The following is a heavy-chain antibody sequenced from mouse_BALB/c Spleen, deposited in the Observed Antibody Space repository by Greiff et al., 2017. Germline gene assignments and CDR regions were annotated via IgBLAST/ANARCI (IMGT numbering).Heavy chain of an antibody. J-gene: IGHJ4*01. CDR1: GYSITSGYY. CDR3: ARGGSDDYDRDYYAMDY. V-gene: IGHV3-6*02. CDR2: ISYDGSN. Sequence: EVQLQESGPGLVKPSQSLSLTCSVTGYSITSGYYWNWIRQFPGNKLEWMGYISYDGSNNYNPSLKNRISITRDTSKNQFFLKLNSVTTEDTATYYCARGGSDDYDRDYYAMDYWGQGTSVTVSS. D-gene: IGHD2-4*01.